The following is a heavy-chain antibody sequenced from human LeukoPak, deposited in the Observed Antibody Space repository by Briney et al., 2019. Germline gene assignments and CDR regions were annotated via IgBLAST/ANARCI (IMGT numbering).Heavy chain of an antibody. CDR2: ISGSGGST. V-gene: IGHV3-23*01. CDR3: AREQWLVGFIDY. D-gene: IGHD6-19*01. J-gene: IGHJ4*02. Sequence: GGTLRLSCAASGFTFSSYGMSWVRQAPGKGLEWVSAISGSGGSTYYADSVKGRFTISRDNAKNSLYLQMNSLRAEDTAVYYCAREQWLVGFIDYWGQGTLVTVSS. CDR1: GFTFSSYG.